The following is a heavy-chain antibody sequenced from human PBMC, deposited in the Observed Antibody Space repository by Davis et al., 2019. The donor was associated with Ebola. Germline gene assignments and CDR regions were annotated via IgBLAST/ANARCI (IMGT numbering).Heavy chain of an antibody. Sequence: PGGSLRLSCAASGFNFSSHWMSWVRQAPGKGLEWVANIRQDGSEKHYVDSVKGRFTISRDNAKNSLYLQMNSLRAEDTAVYYCAREAVWRFDPWGQGTLVTVSS. CDR2: IRQDGSEK. V-gene: IGHV3-7*03. D-gene: IGHD3-16*01. CDR3: AREAVWRFDP. CDR1: GFNFSSHW. J-gene: IGHJ5*02.